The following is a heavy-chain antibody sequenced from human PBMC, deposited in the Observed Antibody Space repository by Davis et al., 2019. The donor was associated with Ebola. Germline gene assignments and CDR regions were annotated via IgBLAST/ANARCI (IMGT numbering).Heavy chain of an antibody. CDR1: GYNFATHW. V-gene: IGHV5-51*01. J-gene: IGHJ3*02. CDR2: IYTGDSDT. CDR3: ASLRRTITGMDDGFDI. D-gene: IGHD2-8*02. Sequence: GESLKISCEASGYNFATHWIGWVRQMPGKGLDWMGIIYTGDSDTRYSPSFRGQVTISADKSTKTAFLQWSSLKASDSGMYYCASLRRTITGMDDGFDIWGQGTMVTVSS.